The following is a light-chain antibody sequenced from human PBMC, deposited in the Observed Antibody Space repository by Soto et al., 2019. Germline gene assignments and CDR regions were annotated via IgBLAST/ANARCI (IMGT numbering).Light chain of an antibody. Sequence: QSALTQPASVSGSPGQSIIISCTGTSSDVGANTYVSWYQHHPGKAPKLMIFDVSNRPSGVSNRFSGSKSGNTASLTISGLQPEDEADYYCTSFTTTSTVLFGGGTKLTVL. CDR1: SSDVGANTY. CDR3: TSFTTTSTVL. CDR2: DVS. V-gene: IGLV2-14*03. J-gene: IGLJ2*01.